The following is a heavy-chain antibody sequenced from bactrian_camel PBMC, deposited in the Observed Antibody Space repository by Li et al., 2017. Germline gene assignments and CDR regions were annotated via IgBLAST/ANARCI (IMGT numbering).Heavy chain of an antibody. V-gene: IGHV3S53*01. CDR2: INSDNTP. J-gene: IGHJ4*01. CDR3: ARNWVPTY. Sequence: QLVESGGGSVQAGGSLRLSCVASGFTIEGKGISWYRQCPGDQARWLGTINSDNTPHYRDMDDVKGRFTLSRDNAKNTVYLQMSSLKSEDTALYYCARNWVPTYWGQGTQVTVS. CDR1: GFTIEGKG. D-gene: IGHD1*01.